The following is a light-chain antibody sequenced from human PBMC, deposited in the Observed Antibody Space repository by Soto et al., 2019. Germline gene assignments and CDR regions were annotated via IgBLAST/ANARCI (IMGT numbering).Light chain of an antibody. CDR1: QSVSSSY. CDR2: GAS. J-gene: IGKJ2*01. V-gene: IGKV3-20*01. CDR3: QQYGSSPAYT. Sequence: EIVLTQSPGTLSLSPGERATLSCRASQSVSSSYLAWYQQKPGQAPRILIYGASSRATGIPDRFSGSGSGTDLTLTISRLEPEDFAVYYCQQYGSSPAYTFGQGTKLEIK.